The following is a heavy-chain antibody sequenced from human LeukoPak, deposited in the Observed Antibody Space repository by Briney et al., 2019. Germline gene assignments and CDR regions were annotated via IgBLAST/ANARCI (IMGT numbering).Heavy chain of an antibody. V-gene: IGHV3-21*01. D-gene: IGHD2-8*01. CDR1: GFTLSSYG. CDR2: VSSSTRYI. J-gene: IGHJ6*02. Sequence: GGSLRLSCAASGFTLSSYGMDWVRQAPGKGLEWVSSVSSSTRYIYYADSVKGRFTIPRDSAKNSLYLQINSLRAEDSAVYYCAREMDFYYYDMDVWGQGTTVTVSS. CDR3: AREMDFYYYDMDV.